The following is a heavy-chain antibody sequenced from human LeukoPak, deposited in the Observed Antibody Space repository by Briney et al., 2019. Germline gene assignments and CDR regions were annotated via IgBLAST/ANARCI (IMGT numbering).Heavy chain of an antibody. D-gene: IGHD3-22*01. V-gene: IGHV3-11*04. Sequence: GGSLRLSCAASGFTVSGSYMSWVRQAPGKGLEWVSYISTSGSTTCYADSVKGRFTISRDNAENSLYLQMNSLRAEDTAVYYCAPAPYYYDSSGYYWGQGTLVTVSS. CDR2: ISTSGSTT. CDR1: GFTVSGSY. CDR3: APAPYYYDSSGYY. J-gene: IGHJ4*02.